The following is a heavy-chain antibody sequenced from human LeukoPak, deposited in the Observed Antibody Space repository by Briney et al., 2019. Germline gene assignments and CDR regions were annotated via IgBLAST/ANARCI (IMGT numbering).Heavy chain of an antibody. J-gene: IGHJ4*02. V-gene: IGHV1-69*13. D-gene: IGHD5-18*01. CDR2: IIPISGTA. CDR3: ASKRGYSYGLDY. CDR1: GGTFSSYA. Sequence: AASVKVSCKASGGTFSSYAISWVRQAPGQGLEWMGGIIPISGTANYAQKFQGRVTITADESTSTGYMELSSLRSEDTAVYYCASKRGYSYGLDYWGQGTLVTVSS.